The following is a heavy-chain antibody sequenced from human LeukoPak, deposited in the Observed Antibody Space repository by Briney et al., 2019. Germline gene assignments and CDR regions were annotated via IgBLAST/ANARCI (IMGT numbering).Heavy chain of an antibody. CDR1: GFSLSNARMG. D-gene: IGHD3-3*01. CDR2: IFSNDEK. V-gene: IGHV2-26*01. CDR3: ARIERYYDFWSGYYYMDV. J-gene: IGHJ6*03. Sequence: SGPVLVKPTETLTLTCTVSGFSLSNARMGVSWIRQPPGKALEWLAHIFSNDEKSYCTALKSWLPTSKGTSKSQVVLTMTHMDPVDTATYYCARIERYYDFWSGYYYMDVWGKGTTVTVSS.